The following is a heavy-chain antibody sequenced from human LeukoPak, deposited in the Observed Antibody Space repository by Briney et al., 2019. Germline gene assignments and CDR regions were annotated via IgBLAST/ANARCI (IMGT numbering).Heavy chain of an antibody. J-gene: IGHJ6*03. CDR2: ISSSGSTI. CDR3: ARVRAYYYYMDV. V-gene: IGHV3-48*03. CDR1: GFTFNTYE. Sequence: PGGSLRLSCAASGFTFNTYEMNWVRQAPGKGLEWVSYISSSGSTIYYADSVKGRFTISRDNAKNSLYLQMNSLRAEDTAVYYCARVRAYYYYMDVWGKGTTVTISS.